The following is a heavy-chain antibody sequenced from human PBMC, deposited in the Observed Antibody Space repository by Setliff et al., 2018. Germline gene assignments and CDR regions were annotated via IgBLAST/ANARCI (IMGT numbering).Heavy chain of an antibody. D-gene: IGHD3-10*01. Sequence: ASETLSLTCAVSGASINSGTYYWSWIRQPAGKGLEWVGRLHTSGSTTYNPSLQSRVTISVDTSKNHFSLNLTSVTAADTAVYYCARVDFTMIQGVLGLWGQGTLVTVSS. CDR2: LHTSGST. J-gene: IGHJ1*01. V-gene: IGHV4-61*02. CDR3: ARVDFTMIQGVLGL. CDR1: GASINSGTYY.